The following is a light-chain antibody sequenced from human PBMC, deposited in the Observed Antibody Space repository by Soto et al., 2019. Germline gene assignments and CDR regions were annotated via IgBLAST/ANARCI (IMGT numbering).Light chain of an antibody. Sequence: EIVLTQSPGALSLSPGERATFSCRASQSVSSYLAWYQQKPGQAPRLLIYGASSRATGIPDRFSGSGSGTDFTLTISRLEPEDFAVYFCQQSAGSPRTFRQGTKVEIK. CDR1: QSVSSY. V-gene: IGKV3-20*01. CDR3: QQSAGSPRT. J-gene: IGKJ1*01. CDR2: GAS.